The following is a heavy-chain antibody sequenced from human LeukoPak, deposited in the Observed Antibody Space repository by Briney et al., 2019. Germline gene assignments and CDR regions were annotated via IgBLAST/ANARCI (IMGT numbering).Heavy chain of an antibody. CDR3: ARDREVGRDNAISWFDP. D-gene: IGHD1-26*01. V-gene: IGHV4-4*07. J-gene: IGHJ5*02. Sequence: SETLSLTCTVSGGSISNYCWSWIRQPAGNGLEWIRRICATGSSNYNPFLKSRVTMSVDTSKKQFSLKLSSVTAADTAVYYCARDREVGRDNAISWFDPWGQGILVTVSS. CDR2: ICATGSS. CDR1: GGSISNYC.